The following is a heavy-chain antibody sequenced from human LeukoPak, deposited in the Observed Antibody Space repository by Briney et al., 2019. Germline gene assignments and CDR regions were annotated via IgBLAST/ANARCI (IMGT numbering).Heavy chain of an antibody. J-gene: IGHJ4*02. CDR1: GFTFSSYG. D-gene: IGHD6-19*01. CDR3: ARESDSSGWYDY. V-gene: IGHV3-43*02. Sequence: GGSLRLFCAASGFTFSSYGVHWVRQAPGKGLEWVSLISGDGGSTFYADSVRGRFTISRDNSKNSLYLQMSSLRSEDTALYFCARESDSSGWYDYWGQGTLVTVSS. CDR2: ISGDGGST.